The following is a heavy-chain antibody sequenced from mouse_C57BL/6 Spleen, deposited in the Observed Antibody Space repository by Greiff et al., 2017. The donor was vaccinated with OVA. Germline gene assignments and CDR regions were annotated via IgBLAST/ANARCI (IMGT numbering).Heavy chain of an antibody. J-gene: IGHJ3*01. V-gene: IGHV1-55*01. D-gene: IGHD2-5*01. Sequence: VQLQQPGAELVKPGASVKMSCKASGYTFTSYWITWVKQRPGQGLEWIGDIYPGSGSTNYNEKFKSKATLTVDTSSSTAYMQLSSLTSEDSAVYYCARERSNYAWFAYWGQGTLVTVSA. CDR1: GYTFTSYW. CDR2: IYPGSGST. CDR3: ARERSNYAWFAY.